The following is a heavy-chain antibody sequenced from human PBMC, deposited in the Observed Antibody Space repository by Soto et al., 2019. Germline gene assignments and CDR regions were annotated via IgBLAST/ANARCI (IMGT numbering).Heavy chain of an antibody. CDR3: AKFLDIAAAGTH. CDR2: IYPGDSDT. J-gene: IGHJ4*02. D-gene: IGHD6-13*01. V-gene: IGHV5-51*01. Sequence: GESLKISCKGSGYSFTSYWIGWLRQMPGKGLEWLGLIYPGDSDTRYSPSFQGQVTISADKSINTAYLQWSSLKASDTAMYYCAKFLDIAAAGTHWGQGALVNVSS. CDR1: GYSFTSYW.